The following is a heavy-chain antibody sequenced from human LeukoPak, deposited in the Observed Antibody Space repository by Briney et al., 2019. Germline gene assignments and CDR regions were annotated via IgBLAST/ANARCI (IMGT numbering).Heavy chain of an antibody. D-gene: IGHD3-10*01. Sequence: SETLSLTCTVSGGSISSYYWSWIRQPPGKGREWIGYIYYSGRTNYNPSLKSRVTISVDESNNQFSLRLSSVTAADTAVYYCARVPAHGSGSYYFDYWGQGTLVTVSS. V-gene: IGHV4-59*01. J-gene: IGHJ4*02. CDR1: GGSISSYY. CDR2: IYYSGRT. CDR3: ARVPAHGSGSYYFDY.